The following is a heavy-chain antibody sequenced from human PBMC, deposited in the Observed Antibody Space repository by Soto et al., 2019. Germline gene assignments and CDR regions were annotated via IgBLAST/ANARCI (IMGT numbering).Heavy chain of an antibody. Sequence: QVQLVESGGGVVQPGRSLRLSCVASGFTFRSYAMHWVRQAPGKGLECVAVISYDGSNKFYRDYVKGRFTISRDNSKNTLYLQINSLRYEDTAVYYCARGDREDIAVVVGVRPGEYGVDVWGQGTTVTVSS. D-gene: IGHD2-15*01. J-gene: IGHJ6*02. CDR1: GFTFRSYA. CDR2: ISYDGSNK. CDR3: ARGDREDIAVVVGVRPGEYGVDV. V-gene: IGHV3-30-3*01.